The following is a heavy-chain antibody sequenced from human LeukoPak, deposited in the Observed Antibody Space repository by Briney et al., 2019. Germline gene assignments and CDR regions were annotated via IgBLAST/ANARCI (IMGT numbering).Heavy chain of an antibody. J-gene: IGHJ6*02. V-gene: IGHV4-59*01. Sequence: SETLSLTCTVSGGSISSYYWSWIRQPPGKGLEWIGYIYYSGSTNYNPSLKSRVTISVDTSKNQFSLKLSSVTAADTAVHYCAREVVGVSYYGMDVWGQGTTVTVSS. D-gene: IGHD2-2*01. CDR3: AREVVGVSYYGMDV. CDR2: IYYSGST. CDR1: GGSISSYY.